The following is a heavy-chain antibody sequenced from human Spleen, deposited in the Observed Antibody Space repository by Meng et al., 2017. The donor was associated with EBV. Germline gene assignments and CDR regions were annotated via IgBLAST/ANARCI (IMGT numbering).Heavy chain of an antibody. CDR2: INHVGST. D-gene: IGHD3-9*01. CDR3: ARTLRERLFDWF. CDR1: GGSFSDYY. V-gene: IGHV4-34*01. Sequence: QVHLQQWGAGLLKPSETLSLTCAVYGGSFSDYYWSWIRQPPGKGLEWIGEINHVGSTNYNPSLKSRVIMSVDTSKNQFSLRLSSVTAADAAVYYCARTLRERLFDWFWSQGTLVTVSS. J-gene: IGHJ4*02.